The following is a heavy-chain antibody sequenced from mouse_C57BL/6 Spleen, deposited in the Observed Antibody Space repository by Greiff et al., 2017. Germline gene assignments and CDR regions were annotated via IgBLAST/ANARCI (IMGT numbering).Heavy chain of an antibody. D-gene: IGHD3-1*01. CDR3: ARPGLGY. J-gene: IGHJ2*01. V-gene: IGHV1-26*01. Sequence: EVQLQQSGPELVKPGASVKISCKASGYTFTDYYMNWVKQSHGKSLEWIGDINPNNGGTSYNQKFKGKATLTVDKSSSTAYMELRSLTSEDSAVYYCARPGLGYWGQGTTLTVSS. CDR2: INPNNGGT. CDR1: GYTFTDYY.